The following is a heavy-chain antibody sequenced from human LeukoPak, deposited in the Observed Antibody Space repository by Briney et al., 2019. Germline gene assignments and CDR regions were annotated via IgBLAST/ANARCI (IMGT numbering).Heavy chain of an antibody. Sequence: PSETLSLTCAVYGGSFSGYYWSWIRQPPGKGLEWIGEINHSGSTNYNPSIKSRGTISVDTSKNQFSLKLSSVTAADTAVYYCARGLSGSYYEGDYWGQGTLVTVSS. CDR1: GGSFSGYY. V-gene: IGHV4-34*01. CDR2: INHSGST. D-gene: IGHD1-26*01. CDR3: ARGLSGSYYEGDY. J-gene: IGHJ4*02.